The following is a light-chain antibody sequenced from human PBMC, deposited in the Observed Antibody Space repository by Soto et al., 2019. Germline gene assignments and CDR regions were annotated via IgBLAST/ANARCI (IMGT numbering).Light chain of an antibody. CDR1: SSDVGGYNY. Sequence: QSALTQPASVSGSPGQSITISCTGTSSDVGGYNYVSWYQQYPGKAPKLLIYGVSARPSGVSNRFSCSKSGNTTSLTISGLHAEDESDYYCSSNTTSTTRYVIFGGGTKLTVL. CDR2: GVS. CDR3: SSNTTSTTRYVI. V-gene: IGLV2-14*01. J-gene: IGLJ2*01.